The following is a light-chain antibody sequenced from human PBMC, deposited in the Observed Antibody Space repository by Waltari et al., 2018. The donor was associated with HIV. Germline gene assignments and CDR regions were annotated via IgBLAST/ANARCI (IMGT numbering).Light chain of an antibody. CDR2: DVS. V-gene: IGLV2-14*03. Sequence: QSALTQPASVSGSLGQSITISCTGTSSDVGGHNPVSWYQQHPGKAPKLWISDVSNRPSGVSNRFSGSKSGNTASLTSSGLQAEDEADYYCSSYTANSRIFGGGTRLTVL. J-gene: IGLJ2*01. CDR1: SSDVGGHNP. CDR3: SSYTANSRI.